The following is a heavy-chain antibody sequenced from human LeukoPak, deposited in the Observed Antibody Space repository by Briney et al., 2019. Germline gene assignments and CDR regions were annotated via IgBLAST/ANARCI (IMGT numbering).Heavy chain of an antibody. V-gene: IGHV3-21*01. CDR1: GFTFSDYS. CDR2: ISGTSSYT. J-gene: IGHJ6*03. Sequence: PGGSLRLSCAAPGFTFSDYSINWVRQAPGKGLEWGSSISGTSSYTYYAESLKGRFTISRDHAKNSLYLQMNSLRAEDTAVYYCAKENSYPYYYMDVWGKGTTVTVSS. D-gene: IGHD5-18*01. CDR3: AKENSYPYYYMDV.